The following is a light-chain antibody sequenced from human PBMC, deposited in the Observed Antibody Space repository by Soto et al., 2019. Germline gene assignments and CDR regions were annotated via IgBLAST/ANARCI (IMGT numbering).Light chain of an antibody. V-gene: IGLV2-8*01. Sequence: QSVLTQPPSASGSPGQSVTISCTGTSSDVAGSDYVSWYQQHPGKAPNLIIYEVTKRPAGDPDRFSGSKSGNTASLTVSGLQAYDESYYYCSSFARGDNPHVLFGGGTKLTVL. CDR1: SSDVAGSDY. J-gene: IGLJ2*01. CDR2: EVT. CDR3: SSFARGDNPHVL.